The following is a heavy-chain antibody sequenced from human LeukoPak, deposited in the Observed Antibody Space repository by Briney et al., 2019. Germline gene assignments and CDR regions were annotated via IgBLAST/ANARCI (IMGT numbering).Heavy chain of an antibody. D-gene: IGHD2-2*01. CDR1: GGSISSSPYY. V-gene: IGHV4-39*01. Sequence: SETLSLTCTVPGGSISSSPYYSGWIRHPPGKGLEWIGTIYYRGSTYSNPSLNTRVTISLDTSKNQFSLRLRSVTAADTALYYCARHYLSDGILSTFDPWGQGTLVTVSS. J-gene: IGHJ5*02. CDR3: ARHYLSDGILSTFDP. CDR2: IYYRGST.